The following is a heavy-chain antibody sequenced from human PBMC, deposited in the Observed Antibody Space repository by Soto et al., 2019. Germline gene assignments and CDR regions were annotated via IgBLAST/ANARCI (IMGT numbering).Heavy chain of an antibody. CDR3: VKQYTSGGHFDY. D-gene: IGHD6-19*01. CDR1: GFTFSSYG. CDR2: IWYDGSNK. V-gene: IGHV3-33*06. Sequence: PGGSLRLSCAASGFTFSSYGMHWVRQAPGKGLEWVAVIWYDGSNKHYADSVKGRFTIPRDNFKNTLYLQMNSLRAEDTAVYYCVKQYTSGGHFDYWGQGTLVTVSS. J-gene: IGHJ4*02.